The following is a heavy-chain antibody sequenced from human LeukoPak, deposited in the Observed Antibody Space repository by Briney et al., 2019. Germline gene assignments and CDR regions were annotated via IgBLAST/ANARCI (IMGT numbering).Heavy chain of an antibody. CDR1: GGSISSGDYY. CDR2: IYYSGST. Sequence: SETLSLTCTVSGGSISSGDYYWSWIRQPPGKGLEWIGYIYYSGSTYYNPSLKSRVTISVDTSKNQFSLKLSSVTAADTAVYYCARTSGSYSTFDYWGQGTLVTVSS. CDR3: ARTSGSYSTFDY. D-gene: IGHD1-26*01. V-gene: IGHV4-30-4*01. J-gene: IGHJ4*02.